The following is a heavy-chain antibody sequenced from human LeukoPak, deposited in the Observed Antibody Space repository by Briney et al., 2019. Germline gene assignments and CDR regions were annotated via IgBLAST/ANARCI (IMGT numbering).Heavy chain of an antibody. CDR3: ARESGKFDY. CDR1: GXPIGDFA. CDR2: ISGDGVST. J-gene: IGHJ4*02. V-gene: IGHV3-43*02. Sequence: GGSLRLSCVASGXPIGDFAVHWVRQAPGQGLEWVSLISGDGVSTFFADSVKGRFSIPRDNSKNSLFLEMSSLRTEDTAMYYCARESGKFDYWGQGTLVAVSS.